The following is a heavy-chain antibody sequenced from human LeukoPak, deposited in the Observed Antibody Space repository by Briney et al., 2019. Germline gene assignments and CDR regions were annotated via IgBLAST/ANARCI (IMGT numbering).Heavy chain of an antibody. CDR1: GFTFSSYA. D-gene: IGHD6-19*01. Sequence: GGSLRLSCAASGFTFSSYAMHWVRQAPGKGLEWVAFIRYDGSNKYYADSVKGRFTISRDNSKNTLYLQMNSLRAEDTAVYYCAKIKSCSSGCWGQGTLVTVSS. CDR3: AKIKSCSSGC. V-gene: IGHV3-30*02. J-gene: IGHJ4*02. CDR2: IRYDGSNK.